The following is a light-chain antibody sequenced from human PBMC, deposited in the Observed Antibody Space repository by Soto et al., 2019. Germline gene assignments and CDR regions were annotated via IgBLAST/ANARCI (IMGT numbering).Light chain of an antibody. CDR3: QQYESSPLT. CDR1: QSLSSSY. CDR2: GAS. V-gene: IGKV3-20*01. J-gene: IGKJ4*01. Sequence: ENVLTQSPGTLSLSPGERATLSCRASQSLSSSYLAWYQQKPGQAPRLLIYGASSRATGIPDRFSGSGSGTDFTLTVTRLEPEDSAVYYCQQYESSPLTFGGGTKVDI.